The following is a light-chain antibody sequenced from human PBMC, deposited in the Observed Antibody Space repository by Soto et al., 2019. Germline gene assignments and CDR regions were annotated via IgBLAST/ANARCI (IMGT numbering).Light chain of an antibody. V-gene: IGKV1-5*03. CDR3: QQYNSYSRT. J-gene: IGKJ1*01. CDR2: KAS. Sequence: IQMTQSHSTLSVSVAGRATLPCRASQSINTWLAWYQQKPGEAPKLLIYKASSLESGVPSRFSGSGSGTEFTLTISSLQPDDFATYYCQQYNSYSRTFGQGTKVDIK. CDR1: QSINTW.